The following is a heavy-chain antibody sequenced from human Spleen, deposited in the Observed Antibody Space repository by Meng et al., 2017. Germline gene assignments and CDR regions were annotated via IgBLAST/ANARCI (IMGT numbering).Heavy chain of an antibody. CDR1: GFTVSGHY. V-gene: IGHV3-66*02. Sequence: GESLKISCAASGFTVSGHYMSWVRQAPGKGLEWVSVIYSGGSTYYADSVKGRFTISRDNSKSTLSLQMSRLRRDDTAIYYCARDPVAATGPGRYFDLWGRGTLVTVSS. D-gene: IGHD6-13*01. CDR2: IYSGGST. CDR3: ARDPVAATGPGRYFDL. J-gene: IGHJ2*01.